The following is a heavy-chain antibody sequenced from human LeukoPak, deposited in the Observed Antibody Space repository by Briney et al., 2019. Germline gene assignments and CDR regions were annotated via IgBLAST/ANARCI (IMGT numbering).Heavy chain of an antibody. D-gene: IGHD4-17*01. CDR2: INHSGST. J-gene: IGHJ4*02. CDR1: GGSFSGYY. Sequence: PSETLSLTCAVYGGSFSGYYWSWIRQPPGKGLEWIGEINHSGSTNYNPSLKSRVTISVDTSENQFSLKLSSVTAADTAVYYCARSEELATTVSSFDYWGQGTLVTVSS. CDR3: ARSEELATTVSSFDY. V-gene: IGHV4-34*01.